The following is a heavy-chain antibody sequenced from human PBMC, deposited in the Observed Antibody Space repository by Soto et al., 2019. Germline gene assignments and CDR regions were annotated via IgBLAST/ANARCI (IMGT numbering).Heavy chain of an antibody. D-gene: IGHD4-4*01. J-gene: IGHJ3*02. CDR1: GGSFSGYY. V-gene: IGHV4-34*01. CDR2: INHRGST. Sequence: SETLSLTCAVYGGSFSGYYWSWIRQPPGKGLEWIGEINHRGSTNYNPSLKSRVTISVDTSKNQFSLKLSSVTAADTAVYYCARVQYPDAFDIWGQGTMVTVSS. CDR3: ARVQYPDAFDI.